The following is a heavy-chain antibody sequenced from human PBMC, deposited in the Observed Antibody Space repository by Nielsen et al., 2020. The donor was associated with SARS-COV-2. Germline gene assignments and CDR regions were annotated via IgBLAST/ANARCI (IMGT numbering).Heavy chain of an antibody. J-gene: IGHJ4*01. V-gene: IGHV5-51*01. CDR3: ATSPYSSGWYYFDY. Sequence: GESLKISCKGSGYSFTSYWISWVRQMPGKGLEWMGIIYPDDSDTRYSPSFQGQVTISADKSISTAYLQWSSLKASDTAMYYCATSPYSSGWYYFDYWGQEPWSPSPQ. CDR2: IYPDDSDT. D-gene: IGHD6-19*01. CDR1: GYSFTSYW.